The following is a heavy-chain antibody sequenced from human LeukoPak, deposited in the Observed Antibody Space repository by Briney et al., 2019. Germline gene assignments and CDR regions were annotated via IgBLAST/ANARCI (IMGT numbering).Heavy chain of an antibody. D-gene: IGHD3-16*01. J-gene: IGHJ4*02. CDR3: TTYFWARHFEY. V-gene: IGHV4-59*01. CDR2: IYYDGST. CDR1: GGSLSSYY. Sequence: SETLSLTCTVSGGSLSSYYWTWIRQPPGKGLEWIAYIYYDGSTNYNPSLKSRVTISVDTSNNQFSLRLSSVTAADTAVYYCTTYFWARHFEYWGQGTLVTVSS.